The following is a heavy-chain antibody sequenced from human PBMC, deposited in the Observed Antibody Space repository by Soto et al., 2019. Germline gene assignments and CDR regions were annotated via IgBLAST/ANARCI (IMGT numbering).Heavy chain of an antibody. V-gene: IGHV4-39*01. D-gene: IGHD4-17*01. CDR2: FYYSEST. CDR3: ARRSTVTYDH. Sequence: QLQLQESGPELVKPSETLSLTCTVSGGSITSNSYYWGWIRQPPGKGLEWIGSFYYSESTYFNPSLKSRVTISVDTSKNQFSLKLSAVTAADTAVYYCARRSTVTYDHWGQGILVTVSS. J-gene: IGHJ4*02. CDR1: GGSITSNSYY.